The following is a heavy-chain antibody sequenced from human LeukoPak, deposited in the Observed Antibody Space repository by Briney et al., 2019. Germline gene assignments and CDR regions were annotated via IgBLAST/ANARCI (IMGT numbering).Heavy chain of an antibody. D-gene: IGHD2-2*02. Sequence: GASVKVSCKTSGYTFSTYDINWVRQAPGQGLEWMGGIIPIFGTANYAQKFQGRVTITADESTSTAYMELSSLRSEDTAVYYCARVPYCSSTSCYTPYHYWGQGTLVTVSS. CDR3: ARVPYCSSTSCYTPYHY. J-gene: IGHJ4*02. V-gene: IGHV1-69*13. CDR1: GYTFSTYD. CDR2: IIPIFGTA.